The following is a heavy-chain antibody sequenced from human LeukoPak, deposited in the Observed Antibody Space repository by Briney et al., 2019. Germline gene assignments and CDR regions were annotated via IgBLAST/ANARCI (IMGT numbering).Heavy chain of an antibody. J-gene: IGHJ4*02. CDR3: ARDSGYHAYFDY. Sequence: PGRSLRLSCAASGFTFSSYAMHWVRQAPGKGLEGVAVISYDGSNKYYADSVKGRFTISRDNSKNTVYLQMNSLRAEDTAVYYCARDSGYHAYFDYWGQGTLVTVSS. CDR1: GFTFSSYA. V-gene: IGHV3-30-3*01. D-gene: IGHD3-22*01. CDR2: ISYDGSNK.